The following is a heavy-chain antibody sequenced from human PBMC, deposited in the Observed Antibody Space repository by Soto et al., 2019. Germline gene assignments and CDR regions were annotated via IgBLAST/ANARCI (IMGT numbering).Heavy chain of an antibody. CDR3: ARVGDIVVVGPWFDP. D-gene: IGHD2-2*01. CDR1: GYTFTSYG. J-gene: IGHJ5*02. CDR2: ISADNGNT. V-gene: IGHV1-18*04. Sequence: QVQLVQSGAEVKKPGASVRVSCKASGYTFTSYGIRWVRQAPGQGLEWMGWISADNGNTNYAQNLQGRVTMTTETATSTAYMELRSLRSDDTAVYYCARVGDIVVVGPWFDPWGQGTLVTVSS.